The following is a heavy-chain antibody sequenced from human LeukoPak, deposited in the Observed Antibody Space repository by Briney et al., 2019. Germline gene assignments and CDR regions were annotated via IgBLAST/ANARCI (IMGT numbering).Heavy chain of an antibody. CDR1: GGSISSYY. Sequence: SETLSLTCTASGGSISSYYWSWIRQPPGKGLEWIGYIYYSGSTNYNPSLKSRVTISVDTSKNQFSLKLSSVTAADTAVYYCARHVSHYDFWSGYSNYYYYGMDVWGQGTTVTVSS. CDR2: IYYSGST. D-gene: IGHD3-3*01. J-gene: IGHJ6*02. V-gene: IGHV4-59*08. CDR3: ARHVSHYDFWSGYSNYYYYGMDV.